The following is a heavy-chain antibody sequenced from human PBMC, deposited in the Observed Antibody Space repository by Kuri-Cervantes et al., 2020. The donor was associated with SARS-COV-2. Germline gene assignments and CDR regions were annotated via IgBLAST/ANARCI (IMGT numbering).Heavy chain of an antibody. CDR2: ISSNGGST. D-gene: IGHD1-1*01. CDR3: VRDGDHWNFDY. Sequence: GESLKISCSASGFTFSSYAMHWVRQAAGKGLVYVSAISSNGGSTYYADSVKGRFIISRDNAKNMLFLQMNSLRAEDTAVYYCVRDGDHWNFDYWGQGTLVTVSS. J-gene: IGHJ4*02. CDR1: GFTFSSYA. V-gene: IGHV3-64*04.